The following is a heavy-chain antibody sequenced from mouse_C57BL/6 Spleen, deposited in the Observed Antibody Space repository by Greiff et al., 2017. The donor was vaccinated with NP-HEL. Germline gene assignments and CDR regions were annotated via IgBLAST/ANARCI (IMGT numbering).Heavy chain of an antibody. D-gene: IGHD2-4*01. Sequence: VKLMESGPGLVAPSQSLSITCTVSGFPLTSYGVDWVRQSPGKGLEWLGVIWGVGSTNYNSALKSRLSISKDNSKSQVFLKMNSLQTDDTAMYYCAGSYDYDWFAYWGQGTLVTVSA. CDR2: IWGVGST. CDR1: GFPLTSYG. J-gene: IGHJ3*01. CDR3: AGSYDYDWFAY. V-gene: IGHV2-6*01.